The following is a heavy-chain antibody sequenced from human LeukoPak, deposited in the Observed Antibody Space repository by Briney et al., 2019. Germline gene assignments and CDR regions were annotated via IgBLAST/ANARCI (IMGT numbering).Heavy chain of an antibody. Sequence: SQTLSLTCAISGDSVSSSSAAWTWIRQSPSRGLEWLGRTYYRSKWYNDYALSVISRITINPDTSRNQFSLHLNSMTPEDSAVYYCARGMYPGIREAFDIWGQGTTVTVSS. CDR2: TYYRSKWYN. J-gene: IGHJ3*02. CDR1: GDSVSSSSAA. V-gene: IGHV6-1*01. CDR3: ARGMYPGIREAFDI. D-gene: IGHD3-10*01.